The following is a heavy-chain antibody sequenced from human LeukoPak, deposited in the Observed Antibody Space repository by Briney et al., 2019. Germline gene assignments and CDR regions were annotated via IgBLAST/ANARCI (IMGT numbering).Heavy chain of an antibody. CDR1: GGSCSGYY. D-gene: IGHD6-6*01. CDR3: ARLGSSSSIDY. V-gene: IGHV4-34*01. CDR2: INHSGST. J-gene: IGHJ4*02. Sequence: SETLSLTCAVYGGSCSGYYWSWIRQPPGKGLEWIGEINHSGSTNYNPSLKSRVTISVDTSKNQFSLKLSSVTAADTAVYYCARLGSSSSIDYWGQGTLVTVSS.